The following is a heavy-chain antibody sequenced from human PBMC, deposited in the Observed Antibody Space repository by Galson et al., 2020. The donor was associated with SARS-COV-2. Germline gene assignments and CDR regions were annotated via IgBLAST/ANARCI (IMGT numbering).Heavy chain of an antibody. CDR3: ARVNFFAAFDI. CDR2: ISYDGSDK. Sequence: GGSLRLSCAASGFTLSTYGMHWVRQGPGMGLEWVAGISYDGSDKNYADSVKGRFTISRDSSKNTLSLQMNSLRAEDTAMYYCARVNFFAAFDIWGQGTMVTVSS. J-gene: IGHJ3*02. V-gene: IGHV3-30*03. CDR1: GFTLSTYG.